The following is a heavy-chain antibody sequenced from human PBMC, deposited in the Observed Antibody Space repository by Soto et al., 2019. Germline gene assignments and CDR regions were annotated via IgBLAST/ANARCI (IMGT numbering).Heavy chain of an antibody. Sequence: QVQLQESGPGLVKPSETLSLTCTVSGGSISSYYWSWIRQPPGKGLEWIGYFYYSGSTNYNHSLKWRVTMSVDTSKHQFSLKLTAVNAADTAVYYCAKHGRRYSSGWGGWFDPRVQGTLVTVCS. V-gene: IGHV4-59*08. CDR3: AKHGRRYSSGWGGWFDP. CDR2: FYYSGST. D-gene: IGHD6-19*01. J-gene: IGHJ5*02. CDR1: GGSISSYY.